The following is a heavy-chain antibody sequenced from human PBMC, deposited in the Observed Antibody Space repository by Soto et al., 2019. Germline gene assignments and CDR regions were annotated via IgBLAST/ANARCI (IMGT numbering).Heavy chain of an antibody. J-gene: IGHJ4*02. CDR2: IFPLTDIP. D-gene: IGHD3-16*02. CDR1: GGTFRNYP. V-gene: IGHV1-69*02. Sequence: QVQLVQSGTEVKKPWSSVKVSCKASGGTFRNYPINWVRQAPGQGLEWMGSIFPLTDIPDYPQNFQARLTISADKATSTAYMELSSLTSDNTAMYFCARGPLVVLNYFESWGQGTLVTVSS. CDR3: ARGPLVVLNYFES.